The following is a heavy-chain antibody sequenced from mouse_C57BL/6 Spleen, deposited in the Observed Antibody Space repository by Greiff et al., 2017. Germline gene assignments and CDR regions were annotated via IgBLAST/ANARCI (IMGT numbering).Heavy chain of an antibody. J-gene: IGHJ2*01. CDR1: GFSLTSYA. CDR2: IWTGGGT. Sequence: VKLVESGPGLVAPSQSLSITCTVSGFSLTSYAISWVRQPPGKGLEWLGVIWTGGGTNYNSALKSRLSISKDNSKSQVFLKMNSLQTDDTARYYCARNYLFMDGGGFFDYWGQGTTLTVSS. D-gene: IGHD1-1*01. CDR3: ARNYLFMDGGGFFDY. V-gene: IGHV2-9-1*01.